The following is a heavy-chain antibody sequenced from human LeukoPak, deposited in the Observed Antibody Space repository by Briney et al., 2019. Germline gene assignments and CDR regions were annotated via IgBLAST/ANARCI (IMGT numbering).Heavy chain of an antibody. CDR3: ARQEDYYGSGSYQGWFDP. V-gene: IGHV5-10-1*01. J-gene: IGHJ5*02. D-gene: IGHD3-10*01. Sequence: GESLKISCKGSGYSFTSYWISWVRQMPGKGLEWMGRIDPSDSYTNYSPSFQGHVTISADKSISTAYLQWSSLKASDTAMYYCARQEDYYGSGSYQGWFDPWGQGTLVIVSS. CDR2: IDPSDSYT. CDR1: GYSFTSYW.